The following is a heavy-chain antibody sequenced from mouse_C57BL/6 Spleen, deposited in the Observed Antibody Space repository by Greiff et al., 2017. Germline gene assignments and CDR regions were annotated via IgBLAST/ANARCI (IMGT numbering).Heavy chain of an antibody. D-gene: IGHD1-1*01. CDR3: ARGGTTVVATGY. CDR2: INPYNGGT. J-gene: IGHJ2*01. Sequence: VQLQQSGPVLVKPGASVKMSCKASGYTFTDYYMNWVKQSHGKSLEWIGVINPYNGGTSYNQKFKGKATLTVDKSSSTAYMELNSLTSEDSAVYYCARGGTTVVATGYWGKGTTRTVSS. CDR1: GYTFTDYY. V-gene: IGHV1-19*01.